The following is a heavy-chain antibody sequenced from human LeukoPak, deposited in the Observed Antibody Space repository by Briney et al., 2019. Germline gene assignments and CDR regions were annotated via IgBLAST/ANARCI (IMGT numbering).Heavy chain of an antibody. CDR3: ARGHLRDSSGYYLYYFDY. V-gene: IGHV1-8*03. CDR2: MNPNSGNT. J-gene: IGHJ4*02. D-gene: IGHD3-22*01. CDR1: GYTFTSYG. Sequence: ASVKVSCKASGYTFTSYGISWVRQATGQGLEWMGWMNPNSGNTGYAQKFQGRVTITRNTSISTAYMELSSLRSEDTAVYYCARGHLRDSSGYYLYYFDYWGQGTLVTVSS.